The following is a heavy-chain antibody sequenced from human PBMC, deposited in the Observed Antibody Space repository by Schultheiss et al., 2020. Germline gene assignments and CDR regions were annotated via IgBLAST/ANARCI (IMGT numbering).Heavy chain of an antibody. D-gene: IGHD5-24*01. J-gene: IGHJ4*02. V-gene: IGHV4-39*07. CDR2: IYYSGST. CDR3: ARVRDGYVYYFDY. CDR1: GGSISSSSYY. Sequence: SETLSLTCTVSGGSISSSSYYWGWIRQPPGKGLEWIGSIYYSGSTYYNPSLKSRVTISVDRSKNQFSLKLSSVTAADTAVYYCARVRDGYVYYFDYWGQGTLVTVSS.